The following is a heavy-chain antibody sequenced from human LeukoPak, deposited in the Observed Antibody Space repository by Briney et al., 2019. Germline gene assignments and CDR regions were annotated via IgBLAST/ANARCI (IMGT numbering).Heavy chain of an antibody. V-gene: IGHV5-51*01. J-gene: IGHJ3*02. CDR3: ARHRYRGMTTVTRDAFDI. Sequence: GESLQISCKGSGYSFTSYWIGWVRQMPGKGLEWMGIIYPGDSDTRYSPSFQGQVTISADKSISTAYLQWSSLKASDTAMYYCARHRYRGMTTVTRDAFDIWGQGTMVTVSS. CDR2: IYPGDSDT. CDR1: GYSFTSYW. D-gene: IGHD4-17*01.